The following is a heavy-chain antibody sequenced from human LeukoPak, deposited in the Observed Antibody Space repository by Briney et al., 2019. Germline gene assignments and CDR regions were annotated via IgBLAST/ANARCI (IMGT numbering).Heavy chain of an antibody. J-gene: IGHJ4*02. V-gene: IGHV4-59*08. CDR1: GGSISGYY. Sequence: ASETLSLTCTVSGGSISGYYWSWVRQPPGKGLEWIGYIYHSGSTNYNPSLKSRVTISVDTSKNQFSLKLSSVTAADTAVYYCARRLARRGYGDYCDYWGQGTLVTVSS. CDR3: ARRLARRGYGDYCDY. D-gene: IGHD4-17*01. CDR2: IYHSGST.